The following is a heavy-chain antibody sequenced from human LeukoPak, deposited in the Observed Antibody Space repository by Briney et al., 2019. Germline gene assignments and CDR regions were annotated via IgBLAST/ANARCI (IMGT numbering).Heavy chain of an antibody. Sequence: GGPLRLSCAASGYTFTTYWIHWVRQAPGKGLVWVSLINSDGSNTGYADSAKGRFTISRDNAKNMVYLQMNSLRAEDTAVYYCIRDSSSSFDYWGQGTLVTVSS. CDR2: INSDGSNT. CDR1: GYTFTTYW. V-gene: IGHV3-74*01. CDR3: IRDSSSSFDY. D-gene: IGHD6-13*01. J-gene: IGHJ4*02.